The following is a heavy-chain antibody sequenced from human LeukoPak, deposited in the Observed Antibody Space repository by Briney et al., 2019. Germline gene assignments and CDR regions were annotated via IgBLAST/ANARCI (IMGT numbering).Heavy chain of an antibody. CDR2: ISGTSNYI. CDR3: ASSGPIAVAFFDY. Sequence: GGSLRLSCAASGFTFSSYSMHWVRQAPGKGLEWVSSISGTSNYIYYGDSVKGRFTISRDDAKNSQYLQMNSLRAEDTAVYYCASSGPIAVAFFDYWGQGILVIVSS. CDR1: GFTFSSYS. J-gene: IGHJ4*02. D-gene: IGHD6-19*01. V-gene: IGHV3-21*01.